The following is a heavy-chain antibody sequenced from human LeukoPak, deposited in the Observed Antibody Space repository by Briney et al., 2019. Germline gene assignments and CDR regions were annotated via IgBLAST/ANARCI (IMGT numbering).Heavy chain of an antibody. CDR2: IYYSGTYHSGTT. Sequence: PSETLSLTCTVSGGSISGYYWTWIRQPPGKGLEWIGYIYYSGTYHSGTTNYNPSLKSRVTISVDTSKNQFSLRLSSVTAADTAVYYCARRYYDSSGPFDYWGQGTLVTVSS. CDR3: ARRYYDSSGPFDY. D-gene: IGHD3-22*01. CDR1: GGSISGYY. J-gene: IGHJ4*02. V-gene: IGHV4-59*01.